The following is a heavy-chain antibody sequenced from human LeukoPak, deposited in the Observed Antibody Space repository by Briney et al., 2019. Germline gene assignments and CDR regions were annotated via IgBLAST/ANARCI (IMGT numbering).Heavy chain of an antibody. Sequence: PSETLSLTCTVSGGSISSSSYYWGWIRQPPGKGLEWIGSIYYSGSTYYNPSLKSRVTISVDTSKNQFSLQLTSVTAADTAVYYCAREVRYCSSDTCFGMDVWGQGTTVTVSS. CDR1: GGSISSSSYY. CDR3: AREVRYCSSDTCFGMDV. CDR2: IYYSGST. V-gene: IGHV4-39*07. J-gene: IGHJ6*02. D-gene: IGHD2-2*01.